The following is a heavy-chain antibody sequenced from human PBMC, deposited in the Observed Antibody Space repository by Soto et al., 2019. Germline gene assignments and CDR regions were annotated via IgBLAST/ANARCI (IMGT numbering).Heavy chain of an antibody. CDR3: ARGGRDYVRAFDI. V-gene: IGHV3-30-3*01. J-gene: IGHJ3*02. CDR1: GFTFSSYA. D-gene: IGHD3-10*02. CDR2: ISYDGSNK. Sequence: GGSLRLSCAASGFTFSSYAMHWVRQAPGKGLEWVAVISYDGSNKYYADSVKGRFTISRDNSKNTLYLQMNSLRAEDTAVYYCARGGRDYVRAFDIWGQGTMVTVSS.